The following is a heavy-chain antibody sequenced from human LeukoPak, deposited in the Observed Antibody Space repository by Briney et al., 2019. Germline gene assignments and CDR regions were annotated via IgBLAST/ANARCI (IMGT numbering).Heavy chain of an antibody. CDR2: INPNSGGT. D-gene: IGHD6-19*01. CDR3: AREVAVAGTPEFDY. CDR1: GYTFTGYY. J-gene: IGHJ4*02. V-gene: IGHV1-2*02. Sequence: ASVEVSCKASGYTFTGYYMHWVRQAPGQGLEWMGWINPNSGGTNYAQKFQGRVTMTRDTSISTAYMELSRLRSDDTAVYYCAREVAVAGTPEFDYWGQGTLVTVSS.